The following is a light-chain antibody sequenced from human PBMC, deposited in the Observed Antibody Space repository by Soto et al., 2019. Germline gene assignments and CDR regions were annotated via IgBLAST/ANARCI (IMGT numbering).Light chain of an antibody. Sequence: QSVLTQPPSASGTPGQRVTISCSGSSSNIGSNTVNWYQQLPGTAPKLLIYSNNQRPSGVPDRFSGSKSGTSASLAISGLQSKDEADYYCEAWDDSLNGVVFGGGTKVTVL. V-gene: IGLV1-44*01. J-gene: IGLJ2*01. CDR1: SSNIGSNT. CDR2: SNN. CDR3: EAWDDSLNGVV.